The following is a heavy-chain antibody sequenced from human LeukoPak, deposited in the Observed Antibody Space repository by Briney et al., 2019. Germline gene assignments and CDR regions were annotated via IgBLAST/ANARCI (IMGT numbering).Heavy chain of an antibody. CDR3: ARRAVVPAAVSYFDN. D-gene: IGHD2-2*01. Sequence: SETLSLTCAVFRGSITNSSCYWGRIRQPPGKGLAWIGGIYYTGTTYYSPSLNSRITISMDTSKNQFSLRLASVTAADTALYYCARRAVVPAAVSYFDNWGQGTLVTVSS. CDR2: IYYTGTT. CDR1: RGSITNSSCY. J-gene: IGHJ4*02. V-gene: IGHV4-39*01.